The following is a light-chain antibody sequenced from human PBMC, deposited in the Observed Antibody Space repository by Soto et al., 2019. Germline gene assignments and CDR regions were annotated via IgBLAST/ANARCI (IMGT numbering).Light chain of an antibody. V-gene: IGLV2-14*01. CDR2: EVS. CDR1: SSDVGAYNY. Sequence: QSALTQPASVSGSPGQSITISCTGTSSDVGAYNYVSWYQQHPGKAPKLIIYEVSNRPSGVSNRFSGSKSGNSASLTISGLQAEDEADYYCSSYTSTNILGVVFGGGTKVTVL. CDR3: SSYTSTNILGVV. J-gene: IGLJ2*01.